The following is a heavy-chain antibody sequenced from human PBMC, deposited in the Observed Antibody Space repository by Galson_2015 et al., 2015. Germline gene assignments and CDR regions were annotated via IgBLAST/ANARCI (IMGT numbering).Heavy chain of an antibody. CDR2: IYYSGST. J-gene: IGHJ6*02. CDR1: GGSISSYY. CDR3: ARDNVEWLGTDV. D-gene: IGHD3-3*01. V-gene: IGHV4-59*01. Sequence: ETLSLTCTVSGGSISSYYWSRIRQPPGKGLEWIGYIYYSGSTNYNPSLKSRVTKSVDTSKNQFSLKLSSVTAADTAVYYCARDNVEWLGTDVWGQGTTVTVSS.